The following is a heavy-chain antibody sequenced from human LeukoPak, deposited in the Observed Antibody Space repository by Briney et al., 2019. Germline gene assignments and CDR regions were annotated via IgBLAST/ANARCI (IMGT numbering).Heavy chain of an antibody. Sequence: GGSLRLSCAGSGFTFSSYGMHWVRQAPGKGLEWMAFIRSDGSNKYYADSVKGRFTICRDNSKNTLYLQMNSLRAEDTAVYYCARGYYDILTGYYYYFDYWGQGTLVTVSS. J-gene: IGHJ4*02. V-gene: IGHV3-30*02. D-gene: IGHD3-9*01. CDR3: ARGYYDILTGYYYYFDY. CDR2: IRSDGSNK. CDR1: GFTFSSYG.